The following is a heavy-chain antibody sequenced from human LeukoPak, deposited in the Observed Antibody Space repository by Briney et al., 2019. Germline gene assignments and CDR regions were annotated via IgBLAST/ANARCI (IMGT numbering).Heavy chain of an antibody. CDR2: INHSGST. J-gene: IGHJ5*02. Sequence: PSETLSLTCAVYGGSFSGYYWSWIRQPPAKGLEWIGEINHSGSTNYNPSLKSRVTISVDTSKNQFSLKLSSVTAADTAVYYCARDVLRWEPRTRFDPWGQGTLVTVSS. CDR1: GGSFSGYY. CDR3: ARDVLRWEPRTRFDP. D-gene: IGHD3-3*01. V-gene: IGHV4-34*01.